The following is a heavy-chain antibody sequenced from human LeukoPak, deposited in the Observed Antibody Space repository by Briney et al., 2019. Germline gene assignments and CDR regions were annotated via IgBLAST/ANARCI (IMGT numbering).Heavy chain of an antibody. Sequence: GSLRLSCAASGFTFSSYWMSWVRQAPGKGLEWVANIKQDGSEKYYVDSVKGRFTISRDNAKNSLYLQMNSLRAEDTAVYYCARLYSSSWYRAYYFDYWGQGTLVTVSS. CDR2: IKQDGSEK. V-gene: IGHV3-7*01. D-gene: IGHD6-13*01. CDR1: GFTFSSYW. J-gene: IGHJ4*02. CDR3: ARLYSSSWYRAYYFDY.